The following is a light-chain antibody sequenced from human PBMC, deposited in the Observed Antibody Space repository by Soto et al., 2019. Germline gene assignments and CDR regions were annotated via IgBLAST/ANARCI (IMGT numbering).Light chain of an antibody. J-gene: IGKJ1*01. CDR2: GAS. Sequence: EIVWTQSPATLSLSPGERATLSCRSSQSVSSYLAWYQQKPGQAPRLLIYGASTRATGIPARFSGSGSGTEFTLTITSLQSEDFAVYYCQQYNNWPPTWTFGQGTKVDIK. CDR1: QSVSSY. CDR3: QQYNNWPPTWT. V-gene: IGKV3-15*01.